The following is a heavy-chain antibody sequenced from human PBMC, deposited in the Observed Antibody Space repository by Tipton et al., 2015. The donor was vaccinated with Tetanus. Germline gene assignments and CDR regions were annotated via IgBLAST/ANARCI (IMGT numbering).Heavy chain of an antibody. V-gene: IGHV4-31*02. D-gene: IGHD3-10*01. CDR2: ISNSGST. Sequence: LRLSCTVSGGSISSDGAYWSWIRQHPGEGLEWIGYISNSGSTYYNPSLKSRVTISVDTSQKQISLKVNSVTAADTAVYYCARDRGVRGGYYYYHGMDGWGQGTKVTVSS. CDR1: GGSISSDGAY. J-gene: IGHJ6*02. CDR3: ARDRGVRGGYYYYHGMDG.